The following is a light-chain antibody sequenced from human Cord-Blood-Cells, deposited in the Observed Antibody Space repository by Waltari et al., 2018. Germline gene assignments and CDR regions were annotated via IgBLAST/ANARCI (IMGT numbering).Light chain of an antibody. V-gene: IGKV3-11*01. CDR2: DAS. CDR3: QQRSNWLT. Sequence: EIVLTQSPATLSLSPGERATLSCRASPSVSSYLAWYQHKPGQAPRPLIYDASNRATGIPARFSGSGSGTDFTLTISSLEPEDFAVYYCQQRSNWLTFGGGTKVEIK. CDR1: PSVSSY. J-gene: IGKJ4*01.